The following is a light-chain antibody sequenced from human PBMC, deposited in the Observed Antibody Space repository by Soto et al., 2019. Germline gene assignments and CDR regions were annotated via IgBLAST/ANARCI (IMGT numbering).Light chain of an antibody. J-gene: IGLJ2*01. Sequence: QSVLTKPPSASGTPGQRVTISCSGGSSNIGRYTVNWYQQLPGTAPKLLMYNNNQRPSGVPDRFSGYKSGTSASLAISGLQSEDETDYYCAAWDDSLNGHLVFGGGTKLTVL. CDR2: NNN. CDR1: SSNIGRYT. V-gene: IGLV1-44*01. CDR3: AAWDDSLNGHLV.